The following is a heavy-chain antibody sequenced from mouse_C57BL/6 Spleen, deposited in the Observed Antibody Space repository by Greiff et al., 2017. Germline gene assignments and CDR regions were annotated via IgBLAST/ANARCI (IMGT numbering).Heavy chain of an antibody. D-gene: IGHD4-1*01. Sequence: EVHLVESGPGLVKPSQSLSLTCSVTGYSITSGYYWNWIRQFPGNKLEWMGYISYDGSNNYNPSLKNRISITRDTSKNQFFLKLNSVTTEDTATYYCARTGRAMDYWGQGTSVTVSS. CDR1: GYSITSGYY. CDR3: ARTGRAMDY. CDR2: ISYDGSN. V-gene: IGHV3-6*01. J-gene: IGHJ4*01.